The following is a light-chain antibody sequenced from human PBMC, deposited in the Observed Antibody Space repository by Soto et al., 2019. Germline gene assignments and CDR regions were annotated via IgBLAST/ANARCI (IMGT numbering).Light chain of an antibody. CDR1: ESVRNNS. Sequence: ELVLTQSPGTLSLSPGERATLSCRASESVRNNSLAWYQQHPGQAPRLLIFGASSRATGIPDRFTGSGSGADFSLTISRLEPEDSAVYFFHPYGYGADTFGQGTKLEIK. CDR2: GAS. CDR3: HPYGYGADT. V-gene: IGKV3-20*01. J-gene: IGKJ2*01.